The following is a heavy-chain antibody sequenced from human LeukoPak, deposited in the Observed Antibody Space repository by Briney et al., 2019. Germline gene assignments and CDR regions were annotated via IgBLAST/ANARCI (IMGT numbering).Heavy chain of an antibody. V-gene: IGHV4-59*12. CDR2: IYYSGST. J-gene: IGHJ5*02. Sequence: PSETLSLTCTVSGGSISGYYWSWIRQPPGKGLEWIGYIYYSGSTNYNPSLKSRVTISVDTSKNQFSLKLSSVTAADTAVYYCARDRFGIAAAGLYNWFDPWGQGTLVTVSS. D-gene: IGHD6-13*01. CDR1: GGSISGYY. CDR3: ARDRFGIAAAGLYNWFDP.